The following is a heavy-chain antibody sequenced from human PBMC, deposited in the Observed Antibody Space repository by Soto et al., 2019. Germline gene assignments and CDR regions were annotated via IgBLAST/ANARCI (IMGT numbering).Heavy chain of an antibody. CDR2: INHSRST. V-gene: IGHV4-34*01. J-gene: IGHJ4*02. CDR3: ASPLVYDILTGYYSVDY. D-gene: IGHD3-9*01. CDR1: GGSFSGYY. Sequence: QVQLQQWGAGLLKPSETLSLTCAVYGGSFSGYYWSWIRQPPGKALEWIGEINHSRSTNHNPSLKRRVTISVDTSKNQVSLKLSSVTAADTAVYYCASPLVYDILTGYYSVDYWGQGTLVTVSS.